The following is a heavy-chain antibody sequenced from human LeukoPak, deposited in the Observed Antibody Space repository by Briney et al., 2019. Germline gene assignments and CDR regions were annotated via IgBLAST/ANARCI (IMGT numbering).Heavy chain of an antibody. CDR2: IIPIFGTT. D-gene: IGHD3-22*01. J-gene: IGHJ4*02. CDR3: ARYGGAYDSSGYSY. CDR1: GYTFTSYG. Sequence: SVKVSCKASGYTFTSYGISWVRQAPGQGLEWMGRIIPIFGTTNYAQKFQGRVTITTDESTGTAYMELSSLRSEDTAVYYCARYGGAYDSSGYSYWGQGTLVTVSS. V-gene: IGHV1-69*05.